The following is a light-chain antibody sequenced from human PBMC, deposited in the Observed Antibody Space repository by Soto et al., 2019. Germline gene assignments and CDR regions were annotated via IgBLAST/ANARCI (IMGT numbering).Light chain of an antibody. CDR2: EGN. CDR3: CSYAGSSSLV. J-gene: IGLJ3*02. V-gene: IGLV2-23*01. CDR1: SSDVGNYNL. Sequence: QSALTQPASVSGSPGQSITISCTGTSSDVGNYNLVSWYQQHPGKAPKLIIYEGNKRPSGVSNRFSVSKSGNTASLTISGLQAEDEADYYCCSYAGSSSLVFGGGTKLTVL.